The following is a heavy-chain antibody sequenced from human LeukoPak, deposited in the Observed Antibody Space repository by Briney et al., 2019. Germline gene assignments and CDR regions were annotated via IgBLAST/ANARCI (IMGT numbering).Heavy chain of an antibody. CDR2: IIPIFGTA. CDR3: ARVEMGYAFDI. J-gene: IGHJ3*02. D-gene: IGHD5-24*01. Sequence: SVKVSCKASGYTFTGYYMHWVRQAPGQGLEWMGGIIPIFGTANYAQKFQGRVTITADESTSTAYMELSSLRSEDTAVYYCARVEMGYAFDIWGQGTMVTVSS. CDR1: GYTFTGYY. V-gene: IGHV1-69*13.